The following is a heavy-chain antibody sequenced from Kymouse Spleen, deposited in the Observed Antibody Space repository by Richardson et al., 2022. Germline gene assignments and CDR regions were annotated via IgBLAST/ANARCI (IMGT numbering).Heavy chain of an antibody. V-gene: IGHV4-39*01. J-gene: IGHJ5*02. CDR3: ARRNIAAGDWFDP. Sequence: QLQLQESGPGLVKPSETLSLTCTVSGGSISSSSYYWGWIRQPPGKGLEWIGSIYYSGSTYYNPSLKSRVTISVDTSKNQFSLKLSSVTAADTAVYYCARRNIAAGDWFDPWGQGTLVTVSS. CDR1: GGSISSSSYY. D-gene: IGHD6-13*01. CDR2: IYYSGST.